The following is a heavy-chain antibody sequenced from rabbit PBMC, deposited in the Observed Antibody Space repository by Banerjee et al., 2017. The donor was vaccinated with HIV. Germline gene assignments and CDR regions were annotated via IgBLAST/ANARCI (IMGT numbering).Heavy chain of an antibody. CDR3: ANYGGVGYGGEL. D-gene: IGHD6-1*01. CDR1: GFSFSSYYW. V-gene: IGHV1S45*01. Sequence: QEQLVESGGGLVQPGASLTLTCTASGFSFSSYYWICWVRQAPGKGLEWIGWTSTSSGETYYASWAKGRFTISKTSSTTVTLQMTSLTAADTATYFCANYGGVGYGGELWGPGTLVTVS. J-gene: IGHJ6*01. CDR2: TSTSSGET.